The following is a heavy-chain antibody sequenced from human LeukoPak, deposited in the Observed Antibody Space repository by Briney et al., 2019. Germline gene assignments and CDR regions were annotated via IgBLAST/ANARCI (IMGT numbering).Heavy chain of an antibody. CDR3: ARGPNRYYFDY. V-gene: IGHV4-59*01. CDR2: IYYSGRT. CDR1: GGSISSYY. D-gene: IGHD2/OR15-2a*01. J-gene: IGHJ4*02. Sequence: PSETLSLTCTVSGGSISSYYWSWIRQPPGKGLERTGYIYYSGRTNYNPSLKSRVTISVDTSKNQFSLKLSSVTAADTAVYYCARGPNRYYFDYWGQGTLVTVSS.